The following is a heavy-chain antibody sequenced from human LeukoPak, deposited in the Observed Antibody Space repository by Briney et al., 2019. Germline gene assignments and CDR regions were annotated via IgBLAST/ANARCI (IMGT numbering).Heavy chain of an antibody. Sequence: TGGSLRLSRAASGFTFSSYAMSWVRQAPGKGLEWVSAISGSGGSTYYADSVKGRFTISRDNSKNTLYLQMNSLRAEDTAVYYCARIQYYDFWSGYLVYWGQGTLVTVSS. CDR3: ARIQYYDFWSGYLVY. CDR2: ISGSGGST. V-gene: IGHV3-23*01. D-gene: IGHD3-3*01. J-gene: IGHJ4*02. CDR1: GFTFSSYA.